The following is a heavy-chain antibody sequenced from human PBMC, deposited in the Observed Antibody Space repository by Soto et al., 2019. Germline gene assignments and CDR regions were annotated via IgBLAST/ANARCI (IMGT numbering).Heavy chain of an antibody. J-gene: IGHJ4*02. V-gene: IGHV4-59*01. Sequence: SETLSLTCTVSGGSISRYYWSWIRQPPGKGLEWIGYIYYSGSTNYNPSLKSRVTISVDTSKNQFSLKLSSVTAADTAVYYCARGRGYGSGSYDYWGQGTLVTVSS. D-gene: IGHD3-10*01. CDR3: ARGRGYGSGSYDY. CDR2: IYYSGST. CDR1: GGSISRYY.